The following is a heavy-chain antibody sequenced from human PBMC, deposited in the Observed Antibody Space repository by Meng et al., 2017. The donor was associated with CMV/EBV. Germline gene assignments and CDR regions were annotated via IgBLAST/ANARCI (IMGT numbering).Heavy chain of an antibody. J-gene: IGHJ4*02. CDR2: IYYSGST. V-gene: IGHV4-59*01. CDR1: GGSISSYY. D-gene: IGHD6-19*01. Sequence: SETLSLTCTVSGGSISSYYWSWFRQPPGKGLEWIGYIYYSGSTNYNPSLKSRVTISVDTSKNQFSLKLSSVTAADTAGYYCARAEGSSSGWYGDDYWGQGTLVTVSS. CDR3: ARAEGSSSGWYGDDY.